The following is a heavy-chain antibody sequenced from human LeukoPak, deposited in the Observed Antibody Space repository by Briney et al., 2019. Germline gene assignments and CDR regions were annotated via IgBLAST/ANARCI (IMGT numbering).Heavy chain of an antibody. CDR2: IYYSGST. CDR3: ARGTYYFDY. V-gene: IGHV4-39*07. J-gene: IGHJ4*02. Sequence: SETLSLTCTVSGCSISSSNYYWGWIRQPPGKGLEWIGSIYYSGSTYYNPSLKSRVTISVDTSKNQFSLKLSSVTAADTAVYYCARGTYYFDYWGQGTLVTVSS. CDR1: GCSISSSNYY.